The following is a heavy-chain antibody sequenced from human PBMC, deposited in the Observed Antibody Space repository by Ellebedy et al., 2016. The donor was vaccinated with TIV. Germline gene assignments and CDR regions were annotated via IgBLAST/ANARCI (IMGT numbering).Heavy chain of an antibody. V-gene: IGHV3-48*01. D-gene: IGHD3-22*01. J-gene: IGHJ4*02. CDR3: AKEGRRNYDTSGYPYYFDY. CDR2: ISSSSSTI. Sequence: GESLKISXAASGFTFSRYSMNWVRQAPGKGLEWVSYISSSSSTIYYADSVKGRFTISRDNSKNTLYLQMNSLRAEDTAVYYCAKEGRRNYDTSGYPYYFDYWGQGILVTVSS. CDR1: GFTFSRYS.